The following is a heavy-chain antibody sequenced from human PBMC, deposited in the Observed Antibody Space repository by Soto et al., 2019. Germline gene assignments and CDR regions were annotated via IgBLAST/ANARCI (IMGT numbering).Heavy chain of an antibody. Sequence: GGSLRLSCAASGFTFSSYVMGWVRQAPGKGLEWVSAIGGTDGTTYYADSAKGRFTISRDNSKSTLYLQMSSLRAEDTAIYYCAKRNVGSAWPYVFDSWGQGTLVTVSS. J-gene: IGHJ4*02. D-gene: IGHD6-19*01. V-gene: IGHV3-23*01. CDR1: GFTFSSYV. CDR2: IGGTDGTT. CDR3: AKRNVGSAWPYVFDS.